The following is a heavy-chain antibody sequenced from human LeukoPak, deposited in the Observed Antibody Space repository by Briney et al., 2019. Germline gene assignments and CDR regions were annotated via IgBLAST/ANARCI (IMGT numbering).Heavy chain of an antibody. CDR1: GYNFTNYW. V-gene: IGHV5-51*01. D-gene: IGHD1-26*01. CDR3: ARHGVASGSSSDY. J-gene: IGHJ4*02. Sequence: GESLKISCKGSGYNFTNYWIGWVRQMPGKGLEWMGIIYPGDSDIRYSPSFQGQVTISADKSISTAYLQWSSLKASDTAMYYCARHGVASGSSSDYWGQGTPVTVSS. CDR2: IYPGDSDI.